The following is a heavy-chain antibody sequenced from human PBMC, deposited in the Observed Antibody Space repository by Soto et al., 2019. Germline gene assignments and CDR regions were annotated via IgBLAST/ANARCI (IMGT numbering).Heavy chain of an antibody. CDR1: GFTFSSYG. CDR2: ISYDGINK. D-gene: IGHD6-6*01. Sequence: GGSLRLSCAASGFTFSSYGMHWVRQAPGKGLERVAVISYDGINKYYADSVKGRFTISRDNSKNTLYLQMNSLRAEDTAVYYCAKSSRWGGPFDYWGQGTLVTVSS. V-gene: IGHV3-30*18. CDR3: AKSSRWGGPFDY. J-gene: IGHJ4*02.